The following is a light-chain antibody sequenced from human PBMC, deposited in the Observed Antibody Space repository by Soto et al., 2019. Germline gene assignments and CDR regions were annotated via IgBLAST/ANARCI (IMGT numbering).Light chain of an antibody. CDR2: GAS. CDR1: RDIRNY. Sequence: DIQVTQSPSSLSASLGDRVSITCRASRDIRNYLAWYQQKPGQVPRLLISGASTLHSGVPYRFSGSGSGTDCTLTITSLQPEDIATYFCQKYDTAPLTFGGGTKVEI. J-gene: IGKJ4*01. CDR3: QKYDTAPLT. V-gene: IGKV1-27*01.